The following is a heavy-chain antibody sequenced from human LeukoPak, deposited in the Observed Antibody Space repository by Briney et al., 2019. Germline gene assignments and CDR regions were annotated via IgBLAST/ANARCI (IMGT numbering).Heavy chain of an antibody. J-gene: IGHJ4*02. CDR3: AKDARGYHRPIDH. Sequence: GGSLRLSCAASGFTFTDFAMNWVRQAPGKGLEWVSGIGGGGTNTAYADSVKGRFTISRDNSKNTLTLQMSSLRADDTAVYFCAKDARGYHRPIDHWGQGILVTVSS. V-gene: IGHV3-23*01. CDR2: IGGGGTNT. CDR1: GFTFTDFA. D-gene: IGHD3-22*01.